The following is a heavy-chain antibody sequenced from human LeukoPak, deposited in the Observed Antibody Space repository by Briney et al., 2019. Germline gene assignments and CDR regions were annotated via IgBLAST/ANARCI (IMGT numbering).Heavy chain of an antibody. Sequence: GGSLRLSCAASGFTFSKYAMDWVRQAPGKGLEWVSGISGSSDMTYYADSVKGRFSISRDNSKNTLYLQMNSLRADDTALYYCAKRLWESKGLDPFDIWGQGTMVTVSS. V-gene: IGHV3-23*01. CDR2: ISGSSDMT. CDR3: AKRLWESKGLDPFDI. J-gene: IGHJ3*02. CDR1: GFTFSKYA. D-gene: IGHD4/OR15-4a*01.